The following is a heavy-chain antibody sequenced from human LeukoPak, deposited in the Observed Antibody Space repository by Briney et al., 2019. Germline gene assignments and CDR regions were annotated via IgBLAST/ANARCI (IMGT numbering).Heavy chain of an antibody. CDR1: AYTFTNYG. J-gene: IGHJ6*01. CDR2: ISDSYGNT. CDR3: GRDLDIVVALAAPRHYSMEV. D-gene: IGHD2-2*01. V-gene: IGHV1-18*01. Sequence: AAVKVTCKASAYTFTNYGFSAVRQPPARGLEGMGWISDSYGNTKYVQKLQGRVTMTTDTSTSTAYMELRSLRSDDTAVYYCGRDLDIVVALAAPRHYSMEVWGQGTTVTVSP.